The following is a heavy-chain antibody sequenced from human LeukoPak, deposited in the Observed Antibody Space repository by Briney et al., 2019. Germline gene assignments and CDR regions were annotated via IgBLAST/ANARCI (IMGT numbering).Heavy chain of an antibody. CDR3: ARDRGGDCYLDY. J-gene: IGHJ4*02. CDR2: ISSSGSTI. D-gene: IGHD2-21*02. CDR1: GFTFSSYE. V-gene: IGHV3-48*03. Sequence: GGSLRLSCAASGFTFSSYEMKWVRQAPGRGPEWVSYISSSGSTIYYADSVKGRFTISRDNAKNSLYLQMNSLRAEDTAVYYCARDRGGDCYLDYWGQGTLVTVSS.